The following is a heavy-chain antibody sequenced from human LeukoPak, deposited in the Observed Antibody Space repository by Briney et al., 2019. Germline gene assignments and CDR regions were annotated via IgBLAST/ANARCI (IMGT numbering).Heavy chain of an antibody. J-gene: IGHJ4*02. CDR2: IKSKTDGATT. D-gene: IGHD4-17*01. CDR1: GFTFSDSW. CDR3: TTRIPDLLNYGDYADY. Sequence: GGSLRVSCEASGFTFSDSWMSWVRQAPGEGLEWAGRIKSKTDGATTDYAAPVKGRFTISRADSTNTLYLQMNSLKTEDTAVYYCTTRIPDLLNYGDYADYWGQGTLVTVSS. V-gene: IGHV3-15*01.